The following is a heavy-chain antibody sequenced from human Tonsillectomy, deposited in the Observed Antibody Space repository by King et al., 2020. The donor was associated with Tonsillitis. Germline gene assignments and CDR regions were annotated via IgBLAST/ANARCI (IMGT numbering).Heavy chain of an antibody. J-gene: IGHJ3*02. Sequence: QLQESGPGLVKPSETLSLTCTVSGGSISSYYWSWIRQPPGKGLEWIGYISYSGNTNFNPSLKSRVTTSVNTSKNQLSLKLSSVTAADTAVYYCARQYYVTAFDIWGQGTMVTVSS. CDR1: GGSISSYY. D-gene: IGHD3-10*02. V-gene: IGHV4-59*08. CDR3: ARQYYVTAFDI. CDR2: ISYSGNT.